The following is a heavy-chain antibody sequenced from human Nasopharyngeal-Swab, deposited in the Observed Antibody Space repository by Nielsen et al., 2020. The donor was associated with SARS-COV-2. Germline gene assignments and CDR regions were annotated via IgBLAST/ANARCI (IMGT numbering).Heavy chain of an antibody. Sequence: GESLKISCAASGFTFGSYEMNWVRQAPGKGLEWVSYISSSGSTIYYADSVKGRFTISRDNAKNSLYLQMNSLRAEDTAVYYCARFYGMDVWGQGTTVTVSS. CDR2: ISSSGSTI. CDR3: ARFYGMDV. V-gene: IGHV3-48*03. CDR1: GFTFGSYE. J-gene: IGHJ6*02.